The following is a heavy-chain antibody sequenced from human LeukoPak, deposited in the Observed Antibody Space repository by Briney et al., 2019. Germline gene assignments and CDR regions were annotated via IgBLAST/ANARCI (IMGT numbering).Heavy chain of an antibody. D-gene: IGHD6-19*01. CDR1: GVSISSSNW. CDR3: ARDFSSGLTPGCDY. CDR2: IYHSGST. J-gene: IGHJ4*02. V-gene: IGHV4-4*02. Sequence: SETLSLTCAVSGVSISSSNWWSWVRQPPGQGLEWIGEIYHSGSTNYNPSLKSRVTISVDKSKNQFSLKLSSVTAADTAVYYCARDFSSGLTPGCDYWGQGTLVTVSS.